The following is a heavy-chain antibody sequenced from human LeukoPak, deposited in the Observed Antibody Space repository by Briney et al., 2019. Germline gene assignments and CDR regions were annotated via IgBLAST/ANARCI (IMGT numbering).Heavy chain of an antibody. Sequence: SVKVSCKASGGTFSSYAISWVRHAPGQGLEWMGGIIPIFGTANYAQKFQGRVTITADESTSTAYMELSSLRSEDTAVYYCAREGGGYSSYQSMDVWGKGTTVTVSS. CDR2: IIPIFGTA. CDR1: GGTFSSYA. J-gene: IGHJ6*04. CDR3: AREGGGYSSYQSMDV. V-gene: IGHV1-69*13. D-gene: IGHD5-18*01.